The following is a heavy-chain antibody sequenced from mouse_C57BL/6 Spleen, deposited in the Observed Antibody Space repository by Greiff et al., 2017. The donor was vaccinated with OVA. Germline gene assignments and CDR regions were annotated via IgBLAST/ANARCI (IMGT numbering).Heavy chain of an antibody. CDR3: TSYDGSFAY. D-gene: IGHD2-3*01. CDR2: IDPENGDT. Sequence: VQLQQPGAELVRPGASVKLSCTASGFNIKDDYMHWVKQRPEQGLEWIGWIDPENGDTEYASKFQGKATITADTSSNTAYLQLSSLTSEDTAVYYCTSYDGSFAYWGQGTLVTVSA. V-gene: IGHV14-4*01. J-gene: IGHJ3*01. CDR1: GFNIKDDY.